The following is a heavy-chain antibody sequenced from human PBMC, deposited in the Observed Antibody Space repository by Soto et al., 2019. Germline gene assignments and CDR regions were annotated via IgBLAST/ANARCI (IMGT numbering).Heavy chain of an antibody. V-gene: IGHV1-69*12. CDR3: ARGGATETPRKARRIYYYYGMDV. CDR1: GGTFSSYA. Sequence: QVQPVLSGAEVKKPGSSVKVSCKASGGTFSSYALSWVRQAPGQGLEWMGGIIPIFGSANYAQKFQGRVTITADESTSTAYMELSSLRPEDTAVYYCARGGATETPRKARRIYYYYGMDVWGQGTTVTVSS. J-gene: IGHJ6*02. CDR2: IIPIFGSA. D-gene: IGHD4-17*01.